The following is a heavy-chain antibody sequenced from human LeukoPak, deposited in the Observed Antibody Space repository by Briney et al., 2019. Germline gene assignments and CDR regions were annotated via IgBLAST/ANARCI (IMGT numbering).Heavy chain of an antibody. J-gene: IGHJ4*02. D-gene: IGHD5-18*01. Sequence: GGSLRLSCAASGFIFSDYDMSLVRQAPGEGLEWVSAISGSGDNTYYADSVKGRFTISRDNSKNTLYLQMNSLRAEDTAVYYCASDASSYGPLDFWGQGTLVTVSS. CDR3: ASDASSYGPLDF. CDR1: GFIFSDYD. CDR2: ISGSGDNT. V-gene: IGHV3-23*01.